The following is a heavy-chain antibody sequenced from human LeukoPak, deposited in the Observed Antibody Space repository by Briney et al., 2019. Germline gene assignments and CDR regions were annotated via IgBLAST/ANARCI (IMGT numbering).Heavy chain of an antibody. CDR2: IIPIFGTA. Sequence: SVKVSCKASGGTFSSYAISWVRQAPGQGLEWMGGIIPIFGTANYAQKFQGRVTITADESTSTAYMELSSLKSEDTAVYYCAGPDYYDSSGYDAFDIWGQGTMVTVSS. J-gene: IGHJ3*02. CDR1: GGTFSSYA. V-gene: IGHV1-69*01. D-gene: IGHD3-22*01. CDR3: AGPDYYDSSGYDAFDI.